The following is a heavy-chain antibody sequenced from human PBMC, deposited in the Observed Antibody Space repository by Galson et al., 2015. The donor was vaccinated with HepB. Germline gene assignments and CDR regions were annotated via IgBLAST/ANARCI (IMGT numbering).Heavy chain of an antibody. D-gene: IGHD2-2*02. CDR2: ISGSGGST. CDR1: GFTFSSYA. J-gene: IGHJ5*02. V-gene: IGHV3-23*01. Sequence: SLRLSCAASGFTFSSYAMSWVRQAPGKGLEWVSAISGSGGSTYYADSVKGRFTISRDNSKNTLYLQMNSLRAEDTAVYYCAKMGGTVVPAAIGNWFDPWGQGTLVTVSS. CDR3: AKMGGTVVPAAIGNWFDP.